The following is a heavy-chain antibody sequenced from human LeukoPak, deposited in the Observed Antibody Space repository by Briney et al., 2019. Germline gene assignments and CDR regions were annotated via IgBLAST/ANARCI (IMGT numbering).Heavy chain of an antibody. CDR3: TRPTPIAAAGNYYYYGMDV. CDR1: GFTFGDYA. Sequence: GGSLRLSCTASGFTFGDYAMSWVRQAPGKGLEWVGFIRSKAYGGTTEYAASVKGRFTISRDDSKGIAYLQMNSLKTEDTAVYYCTRPTPIAAAGNYYYYGMDVWGQGTTVTVSS. CDR2: IRSKAYGGTT. D-gene: IGHD6-13*01. J-gene: IGHJ6*02. V-gene: IGHV3-49*04.